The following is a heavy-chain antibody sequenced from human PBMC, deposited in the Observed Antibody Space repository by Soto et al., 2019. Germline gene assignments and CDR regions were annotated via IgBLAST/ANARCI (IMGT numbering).Heavy chain of an antibody. Sequence: QVHLVQSGAEVKKPGSSVKVSCKTSGGSFNNYAVSWVRQAPGQGLEWMGGIIPNFDTPNYTQKFQDIVTIIADESTSTVYMELRSLRSKDTAVYYCAVAMVREILIFESSGMHVWGQGTTVIVSS. J-gene: IGHJ6*02. CDR3: AVAMVREILIFESSGMHV. CDR1: GGSFNNYA. D-gene: IGHD3-10*01. CDR2: IIPNFDTP. V-gene: IGHV1-69*01.